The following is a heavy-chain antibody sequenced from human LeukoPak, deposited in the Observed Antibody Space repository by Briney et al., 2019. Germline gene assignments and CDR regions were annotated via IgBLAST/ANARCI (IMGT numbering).Heavy chain of an antibody. V-gene: IGHV3-30*02. CDR1: GFTFSSCG. Sequence: GGSLRLSCAASGFTFSSCGMHWVRQAPGKGLEWVAFIRYDGSNKYYADSVKGRFTISRDNSKNTLYLQMNSLRAEDTAVYYCARDGITMRILEYWGQGTLVTVSS. D-gene: IGHD3-10*01. CDR3: ARDGITMRILEY. CDR2: IRYDGSNK. J-gene: IGHJ4*02.